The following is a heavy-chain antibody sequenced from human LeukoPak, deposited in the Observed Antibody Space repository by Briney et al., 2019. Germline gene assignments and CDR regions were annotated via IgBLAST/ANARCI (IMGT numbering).Heavy chain of an antibody. CDR1: GYTFTGYY. CDR3: ARGLPLGYCTYGVCYPPKHFDF. J-gene: IGHJ4*02. V-gene: IGHV1-8*03. D-gene: IGHD2-8*01. CDR2: VNPKSGNT. Sequence: ASVKVSCKASGYTFTGYYMHWARQAPGQGLEWMGWVNPKSGNTGYKQKFQARVTITRDTSITTAYMELSSLTSDDTAVYFCARGLPLGYCTYGVCYPPKHFDFWGQGTLVPVSS.